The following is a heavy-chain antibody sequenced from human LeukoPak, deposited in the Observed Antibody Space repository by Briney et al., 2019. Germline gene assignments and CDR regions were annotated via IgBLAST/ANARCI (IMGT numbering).Heavy chain of an antibody. J-gene: IGHJ4*02. CDR1: GGSISSGDYY. CDR2: IYYSGST. CDR3: ASSIFGVVNFDY. Sequence: SETLSLTCTVSGGSISSGDYYWSWNRQPPGKGLEWIGYIYYSGSTYYNPSLKSRVTISVDTSKNQFSLKLSSVTAADTAVYYCASSIFGVVNFDYWGQGTLVTVSS. D-gene: IGHD3-3*01. V-gene: IGHV4-30-4*08.